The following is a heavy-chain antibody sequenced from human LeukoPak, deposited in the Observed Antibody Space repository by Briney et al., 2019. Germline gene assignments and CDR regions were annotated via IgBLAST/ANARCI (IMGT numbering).Heavy chain of an antibody. J-gene: IGHJ1*01. D-gene: IGHD6-19*01. V-gene: IGHV1-3*01. CDR3: ARDSSGWPPRQFQH. CDR2: INAGNGNT. Sequence: GASVKVSCKASGYTFTSYAMHWVRQAPGQRLEWMGWINAGNGNTKYSQKFQGRVTTTRDTSASTAYMELSSLRSEDTAVYYCARDSSGWPPRQFQHWGQGTLVTVSS. CDR1: GYTFTSYA.